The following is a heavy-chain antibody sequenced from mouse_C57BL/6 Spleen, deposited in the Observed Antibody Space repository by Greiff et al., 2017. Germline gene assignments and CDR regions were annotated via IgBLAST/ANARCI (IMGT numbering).Heavy chain of an antibody. D-gene: IGHD1-1*01. CDR3: ARGSYGSSYRYFDY. V-gene: IGHV1-54*01. CDR2: INPGSGGT. Sequence: VQLQQSGAELVRPGTSVKVSCKASGYAFTNYLIEWVKQRPGQGLEWIGVINPGSGGTNYNEKFKGKATLTADKSSSTAYMQLSSLTSEDSAVYFCARGSYGSSYRYFDYWGQGTTLTVSS. CDR1: GYAFTNYL. J-gene: IGHJ2*01.